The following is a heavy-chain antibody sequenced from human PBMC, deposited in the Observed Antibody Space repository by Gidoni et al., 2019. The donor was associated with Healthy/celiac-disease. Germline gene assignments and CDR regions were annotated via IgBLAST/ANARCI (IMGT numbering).Heavy chain of an antibody. J-gene: IGHJ3*02. Sequence: VRPVESGGGLVKPGGSLRRSCADPGFTSSAYYMSWIRQAPGKGLELVSYISSSGSTIYYADSVKGRFTISRDNAKKSLYLQMNSLRAEDTAVYYCARDRGGWYRDAFDIWGQGTMVTVSS. CDR2: ISSSGSTI. CDR1: GFTSSAYY. V-gene: IGHV3-11*01. D-gene: IGHD3-10*01. CDR3: ARDRGGWYRDAFDI.